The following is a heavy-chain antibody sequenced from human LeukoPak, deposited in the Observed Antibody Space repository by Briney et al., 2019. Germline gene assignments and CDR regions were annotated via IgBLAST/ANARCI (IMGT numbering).Heavy chain of an antibody. CDR3: ARVDDFLTGSYKRYMDV. Sequence: GGSLRLSCAASGFTVSSNYMNWVRQAPGKGLEWVSVIYSGGTTHYADSVKGRFTISRDNSKNTLYLQMNSLRAEDTAVYFCARVDDFLTGSYKRYMDVWGKGTTVTVSS. CDR2: IYSGGTT. J-gene: IGHJ6*03. V-gene: IGHV3-66*01. CDR1: GFTVSSNY. D-gene: IGHD3-9*01.